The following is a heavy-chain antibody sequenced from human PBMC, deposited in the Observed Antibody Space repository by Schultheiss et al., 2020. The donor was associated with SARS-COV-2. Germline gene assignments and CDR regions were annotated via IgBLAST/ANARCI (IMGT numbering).Heavy chain of an antibody. CDR3: ARRMAAYWFDP. D-gene: IGHD2-8*01. CDR1: GYSISSGYY. Sequence: SETLSLTCAVSGYSISSGYYWSWIRQPPGKGLEWIGEINHSGSTNYNPSLKSRVTISVDTSKNQFSLKLSSVTAADTAVYYCARRMAAYWFDPWGQGTLVTVSS. V-gene: IGHV4-38-2*01. CDR2: INHSGST. J-gene: IGHJ5*02.